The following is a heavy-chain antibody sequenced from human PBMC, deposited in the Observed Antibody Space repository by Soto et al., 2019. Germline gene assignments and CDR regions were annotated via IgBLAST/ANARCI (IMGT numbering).Heavy chain of an antibody. CDR2: IWYDGSNK. D-gene: IGHD6-19*01. CDR3: ARETQPGIAVAGTYFDY. Sequence: GGSLRLSCAASGFTFSSYGMHWVRQAPGKGLEWVAVIWYDGSNKYYADSVKGRFTISRDNSKNTLYLQMNSLRAEDTAVYYCARETQPGIAVAGTYFDYWGQGTLVTVSS. V-gene: IGHV3-33*01. J-gene: IGHJ4*02. CDR1: GFTFSSYG.